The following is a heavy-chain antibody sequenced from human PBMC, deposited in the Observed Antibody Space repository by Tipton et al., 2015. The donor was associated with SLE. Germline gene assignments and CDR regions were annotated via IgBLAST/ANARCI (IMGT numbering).Heavy chain of an antibody. CDR3: ARDFSSGWPYYYYYYGMDV. CDR1: GFTFSSYW. V-gene: IGHV3-7*01. CDR2: IKQDGSEK. J-gene: IGHJ6*02. D-gene: IGHD6-19*01. Sequence: GSLRLSCAASGFTFSSYWMSWVRQAPGKGLEWVANIKQDGSEKYYVGSVKGRFTISRDNAKNSLYLQMNSLRAEDTAVYYCARDFSSGWPYYYYYYGMDVWGQGTTVTVSS.